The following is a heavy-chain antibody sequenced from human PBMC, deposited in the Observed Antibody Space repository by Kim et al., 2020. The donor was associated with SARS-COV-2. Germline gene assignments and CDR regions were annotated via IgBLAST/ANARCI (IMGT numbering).Heavy chain of an antibody. D-gene: IGHD3-22*01. V-gene: IGHV1-24*01. CDR2: FDPEDGET. J-gene: IGHJ4*02. CDR3: ATVPSYAMYYYDSSGSLTD. CDR1: GYTLTELS. Sequence: ASVKVSCKVSGYTLTELSMHWVRQAPGKGLEWMGGFDPEDGETIYAQKFQGRVTMTEDTSTDTAYMELSSLRSEDTAVYYCATVPSYAMYYYDSSGSLTDWGQGTLVTVSS.